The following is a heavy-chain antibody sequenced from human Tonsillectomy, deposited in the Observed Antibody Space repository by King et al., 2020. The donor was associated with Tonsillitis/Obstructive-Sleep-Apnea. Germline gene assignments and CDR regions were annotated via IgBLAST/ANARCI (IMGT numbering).Heavy chain of an antibody. J-gene: IGHJ4*02. V-gene: IGHV3-30*04. CDR1: GFTFSSYA. D-gene: IGHD3-22*01. CDR3: ARDRDYYDSSGFYYFDY. Sequence: VQLVESGGGVVQPGRSLRLSCAASGFTFSSYAMHWVRQAPGRGLEWVAVISYDGTNKYYSDSVKGRFTISRDNSKNTLYLQMNSRRAEDTAIYYCARDRDYYDSSGFYYFDYWGQGTLVTVSS. CDR2: ISYDGTNK.